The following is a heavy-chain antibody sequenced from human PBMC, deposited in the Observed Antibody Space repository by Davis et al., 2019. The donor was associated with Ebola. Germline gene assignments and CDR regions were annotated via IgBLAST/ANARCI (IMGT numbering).Heavy chain of an antibody. D-gene: IGHD3-3*02. Sequence: PGGSLRLSCAASGFTFSNYWMSWVRQAPGKGLEWVANIKEDRSERYYVDSVKGRFTISRDNAKNSLYLRMNGLRVEDTGVYYCTRMALNYYYSGMDVWGQGTTVTVSS. J-gene: IGHJ6*02. V-gene: IGHV3-7*01. CDR3: TRMALNYYYSGMDV. CDR2: IKEDRSER. CDR1: GFTFSNYW.